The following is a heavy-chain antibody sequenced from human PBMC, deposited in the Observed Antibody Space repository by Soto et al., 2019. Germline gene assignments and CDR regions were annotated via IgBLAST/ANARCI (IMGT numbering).Heavy chain of an antibody. J-gene: IGHJ4*02. D-gene: IGHD3-10*02. CDR1: GGSITGAYYY. V-gene: IGHV4-39*01. CDR3: ARHCSGTYYPLDY. CDR2: IHYSGRT. Sequence: PSETLSLTCTVSGGSITGAYYYWGWFRQSPGKGLEYIGSIHYSGRTYYNPSLQGRVTVSVDTSKNQFSLRLVSVTAADTAVYYCARHCSGTYYPLDYWSQGTLVTVSS.